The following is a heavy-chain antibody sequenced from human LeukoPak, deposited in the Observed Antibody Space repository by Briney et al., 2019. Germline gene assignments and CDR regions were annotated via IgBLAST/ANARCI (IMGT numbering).Heavy chain of an antibody. D-gene: IGHD2-2*01. Sequence: RASVKVSCKASGYTVTSYDINWVRQATGQGLEWMGWMNPNSGNTGYAQKFQGRVTITRNTSISTAYMELSSLRSEDTAVYYCARDRYQLLYFDYWGQGTLVTVSS. J-gene: IGHJ4*02. CDR2: MNPNSGNT. CDR3: ARDRYQLLYFDY. V-gene: IGHV1-8*03. CDR1: GYTVTSYD.